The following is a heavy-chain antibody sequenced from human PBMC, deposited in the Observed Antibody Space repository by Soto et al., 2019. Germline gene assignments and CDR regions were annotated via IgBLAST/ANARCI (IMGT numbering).Heavy chain of an antibody. J-gene: IGHJ4*02. Sequence: QVQLVQSGAEVKKPGASVKVSCKASGYTFTSYGISWVRQAPGQGLEWMGWISAYNGNTNYAQKLQGRVTMTTDTSTSTATMELRSLKSDDTAVYYWAGRSSCSSSAVYYWGEGTLVTVSS. V-gene: IGHV1-18*01. D-gene: IGHD6-6*01. CDR1: GYTFTSYG. CDR2: ISAYNGNT. CDR3: AGRSSCSSSAVYY.